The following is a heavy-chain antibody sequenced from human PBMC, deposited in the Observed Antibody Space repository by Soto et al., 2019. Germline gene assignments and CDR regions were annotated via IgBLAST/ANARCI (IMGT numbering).Heavy chain of an antibody. Sequence: PGGSLRLSCAVSGFSFGTYTVNWVRQAPGTGLEWVSGLSDSGGTTHYAYSVKGRFTISRDNSINTLYMQMNSLRTEDTAVYYCALPRGYGVFDAYDIWGQGALVTVS. V-gene: IGHV3-23*01. J-gene: IGHJ3*02. D-gene: IGHD4-17*01. CDR3: ALPRGYGVFDAYDI. CDR2: LSDSGGTT. CDR1: GFSFGTYT.